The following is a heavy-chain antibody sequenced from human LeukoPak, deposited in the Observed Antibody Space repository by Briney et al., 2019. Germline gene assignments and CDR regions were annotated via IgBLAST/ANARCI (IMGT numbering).Heavy chain of an antibody. CDR1: GGSISSNY. Sequence: SSETLSLTCTVYGGSISSNYWSWIRQPPGKGLEWIGYIYYSGRTNYNPSLKSRVTISVDTSKNQFSLKLSSVTAADTAVYYCARGSAAAEYWGQGTLVIVSS. D-gene: IGHD2-2*01. CDR3: ARGSAAAEY. J-gene: IGHJ4*02. V-gene: IGHV4-59*01. CDR2: IYYSGRT.